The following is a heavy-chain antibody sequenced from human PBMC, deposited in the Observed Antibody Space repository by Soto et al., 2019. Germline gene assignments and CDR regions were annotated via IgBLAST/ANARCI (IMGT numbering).Heavy chain of an antibody. CDR3: ARKYNYESSGYYY. CDR2: INSDGGST. V-gene: IGHV3-74*01. D-gene: IGHD3-22*01. CDR1: GFTFSSYW. Sequence: EVQLVESGGGLVQPGGSLRLSCADSGFTFSSYWMHWVRQAPGKGLVWVSRINSDGGSTNYADSVKGRFTISRDNAKNTLYLQMNSLRVEDTAVYYCARKYNYESSGYYYWGQGTLVTVSS. J-gene: IGHJ4*02.